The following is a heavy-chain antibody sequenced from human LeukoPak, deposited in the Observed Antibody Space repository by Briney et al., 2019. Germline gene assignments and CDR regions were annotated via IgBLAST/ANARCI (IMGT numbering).Heavy chain of an antibody. Sequence: PSETLSLTCAVSGGFISRYYWSWIRQPAGKGLEWIGRNYSNGTTFYNPSLRSRVSLSVDTSRNEVSLKLKSVTAADTAVCYCARDPGSYLYYYMDVWGKGTTVTVSS. D-gene: IGHD2-15*01. CDR2: NYSNGTT. J-gene: IGHJ6*03. V-gene: IGHV4-4*07. CDR1: GGFISRYY. CDR3: ARDPGSYLYYYMDV.